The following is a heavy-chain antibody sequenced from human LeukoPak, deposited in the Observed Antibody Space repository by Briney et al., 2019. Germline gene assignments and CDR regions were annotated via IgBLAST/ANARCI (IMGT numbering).Heavy chain of an antibody. Sequence: SETLSLTCTVSGGSISSYYWSWIRQPPGKGLEWIGYIYYSGSTNYNPSLKSRVTISVDTSKNQFSLKLSSVTAADTAVYYCARHHPSTPGLDYWGQGTLVTVSS. CDR3: ARHHPSTPGLDY. J-gene: IGHJ4*02. CDR1: GGSISSYY. CDR2: IYYSGST. V-gene: IGHV4-59*08.